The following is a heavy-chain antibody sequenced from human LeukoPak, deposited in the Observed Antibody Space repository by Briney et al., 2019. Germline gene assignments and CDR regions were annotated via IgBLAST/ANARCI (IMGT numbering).Heavy chain of an antibody. CDR3: ARGSTVVTPPFDP. CDR1: GFTFSSYS. CDR2: ISSSSSYI. V-gene: IGHV3-21*01. J-gene: IGHJ5*02. D-gene: IGHD4-23*01. Sequence: GGSLRLSCAASGFTFSSYSMNWVRQAPGKGLEWVSSISSSSSYIYYADSVKGRFTISRDNAKNSLYLQMNSLSAEDTAVYYCARGSTVVTPPFDPWGQGTLVTVSS.